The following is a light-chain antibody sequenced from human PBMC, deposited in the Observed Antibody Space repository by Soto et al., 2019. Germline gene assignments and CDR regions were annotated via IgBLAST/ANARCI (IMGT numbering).Light chain of an antibody. V-gene: IGLV2-14*03. Sequence: QSALTKPASVSGSPGQSITISCTGTSSDVGAYNFVSWYQQHPGKVPKLMIFDVSSRPSGVSDRFSGSKSGNTASLTISGLQAEDEGDYYCSSYTSSSTHFFGSGTKVTVL. CDR3: SSYTSSSTHF. J-gene: IGLJ1*01. CDR1: SSDVGAYNF. CDR2: DVS.